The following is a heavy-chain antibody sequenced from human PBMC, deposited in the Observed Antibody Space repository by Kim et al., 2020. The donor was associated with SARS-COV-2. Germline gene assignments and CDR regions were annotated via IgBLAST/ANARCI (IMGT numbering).Heavy chain of an antibody. CDR2: MNANSGNT. V-gene: IGHV1-8*01. CDR3: ARGPYYGSGSYLPHYYYGMDV. Sequence: ASVKVSCKASGYTFTSYDINWVRQATGQGLEWMGWMNANSGNTGYAQKFQGRVTMTRNTSISTAYMELSSLRSEDTAVYYCARGPYYGSGSYLPHYYYGMDVWGQGTTVTVSS. J-gene: IGHJ6*02. CDR1: GYTFTSYD. D-gene: IGHD3-10*01.